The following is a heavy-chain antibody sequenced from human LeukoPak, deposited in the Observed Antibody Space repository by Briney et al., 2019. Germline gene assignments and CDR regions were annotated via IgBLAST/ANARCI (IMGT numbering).Heavy chain of an antibody. Sequence: GGSLRLSCAASGFTFSSYAMSWVRQAPGKGLEWVSAISGSGGSTYYADSVKGQFTISRDNSKNTLYLQMNSLRAEDTAVYYCAKTDLYYYDSSGYYDLWGQGTLVTVSS. CDR3: AKTDLYYYDSSGYYDL. J-gene: IGHJ5*02. CDR2: ISGSGGST. V-gene: IGHV3-23*01. CDR1: GFTFSSYA. D-gene: IGHD3-22*01.